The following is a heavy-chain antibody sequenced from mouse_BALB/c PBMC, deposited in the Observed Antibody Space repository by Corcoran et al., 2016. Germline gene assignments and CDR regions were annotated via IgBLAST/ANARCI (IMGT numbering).Heavy chain of an antibody. Sequence: QVTLKESGPGILQPSQTLSLTCSFSGFSLSTSGMGVGWIRQPSGEGLEWLADMWWDDNKYYNPSLKSRLTISKDTSSNQVFLKITSVDTADTATYYCARREDYDAMDYWGQGTSVTVSS. CDR3: ARREDYDAMDY. V-gene: IGHV8-5*01. J-gene: IGHJ4*01. CDR2: MWWDDNK. CDR1: GFSLSTSGMG.